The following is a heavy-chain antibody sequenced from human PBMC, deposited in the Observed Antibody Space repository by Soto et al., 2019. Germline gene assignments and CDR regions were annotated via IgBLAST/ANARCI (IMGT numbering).Heavy chain of an antibody. CDR2: IDPSDSYT. V-gene: IGHV5-10-1*01. D-gene: IGHD5-12*01. J-gene: IGHJ4*02. CDR3: AIHSTGYEDS. CDR1: GYSFTVYW. Sequence: GESLKISCKGSGYSFTVYWISWVRQMPGKGLEWMGRIDPSDSYTNYSPSFQGHVTISADKSISTAYLQWSSLKASDTAMYYCAIHSTGYEDSWGQGTLVTVSS.